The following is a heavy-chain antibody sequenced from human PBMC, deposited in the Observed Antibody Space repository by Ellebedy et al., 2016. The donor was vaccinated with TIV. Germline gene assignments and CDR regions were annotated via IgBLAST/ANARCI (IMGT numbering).Heavy chain of an antibody. J-gene: IGHJ6*02. Sequence: GGSLRLSXAASGFTFSSYAMNWVRQAPGKGLEWVSSISSSSSYIYYADSVKGRFTISRDNAKNSLYLQMNSLRAEDTAVYYCATRRGTLENVWGQGTTVTVSS. CDR2: ISSSSSYI. V-gene: IGHV3-21*01. CDR1: GFTFSSYA. D-gene: IGHD1-14*01. CDR3: ATRRGTLENV.